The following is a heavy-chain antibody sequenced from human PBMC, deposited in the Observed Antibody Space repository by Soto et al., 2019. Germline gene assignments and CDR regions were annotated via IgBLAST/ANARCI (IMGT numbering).Heavy chain of an antibody. CDR3: MTSLARGAFDI. D-gene: IGHD4-17*01. CDR2: IYSSGST. J-gene: IGHJ3*02. CDR1: GGSISSSSYY. Sequence: SETLSLTCTVSGGSISSSSYYWGWIRQPPGKGLEWIGSIYSSGSTYYNPSLKSRVTISVDTSKNQFSLKLSSVTAADTAVYYCMTSLARGAFDIWGQGTMVTVSS. V-gene: IGHV4-39*01.